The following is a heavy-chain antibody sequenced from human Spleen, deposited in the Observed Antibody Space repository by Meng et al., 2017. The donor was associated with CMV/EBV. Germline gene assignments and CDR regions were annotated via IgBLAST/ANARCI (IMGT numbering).Heavy chain of an antibody. CDR3: ARGEKPLSARYGDYDY. CDR1: GYTFTGYY. CDR2: INPNSGGT. J-gene: IGHJ4*02. V-gene: IGHV1-2*02. D-gene: IGHD4-17*01. Sequence: ASVKVSCKASGYTFTGYYMHWVRQAPGQGLEWMGWINPNSGGTNYAQKIQGRVTMTRDASISTAYMELSRLRSDDTAVYYCARGEKPLSARYGDYDYWGQGTLVTVSS.